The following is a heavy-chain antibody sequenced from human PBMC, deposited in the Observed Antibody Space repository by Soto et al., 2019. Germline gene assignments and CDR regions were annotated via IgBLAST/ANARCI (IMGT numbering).Heavy chain of an antibody. CDR2: IYYSGFT. J-gene: IGHJ5*01. CDR1: GGSITSGGYY. CDR3: LLSVSP. V-gene: IGHV4-31*03. Sequence: QVQLQESGPGLVKPSQTLSLTCTVSGGSITSGGYYWSWIRQHPGKGLEWIGYIYYSGFTYYNPSLDSRVTRSVDKSMNQFSLKLSPLTAAAAAVYYFLLSVSPWGTGNLFTDSS. D-gene: IGHD3-10*01.